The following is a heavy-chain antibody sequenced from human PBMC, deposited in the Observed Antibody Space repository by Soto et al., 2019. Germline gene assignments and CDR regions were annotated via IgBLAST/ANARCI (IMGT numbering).Heavy chain of an antibody. CDR2: IIPIFGTA. V-gene: IGHV1-69*06. CDR3: ASQSLHLLRYDSSRYSHTADY. Sequence: SVKVSCKASGGTFSSYAISWVRQAPGQGLEWMGGIIPIFGTANYAQKFQGRVTITADKSTSTAYMELSSLRSEDTAVYYCASQSLHLLRYDSSRYSHTADYWGQGTLVTVSS. D-gene: IGHD3-22*01. CDR1: GGTFSSYA. J-gene: IGHJ4*02.